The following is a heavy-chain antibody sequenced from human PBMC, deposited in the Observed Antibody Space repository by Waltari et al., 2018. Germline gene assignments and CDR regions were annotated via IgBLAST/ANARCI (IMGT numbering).Heavy chain of an antibody. Sequence: EVQLVESGGGLVQPGGSLRLSCAASGLSFSTYWVHWVRQGPGKGLVWVSRINGDESTTNYADSVKGRFTISRDNAKNTLYLQMNSLRAEDTAVYYCAAPHSTSWYVSDYWGQGALVTVSS. CDR1: GLSFSTYW. V-gene: IGHV3-74*01. J-gene: IGHJ4*02. CDR2: INGDESTT. D-gene: IGHD2-2*01. CDR3: AAPHSTSWYVSDY.